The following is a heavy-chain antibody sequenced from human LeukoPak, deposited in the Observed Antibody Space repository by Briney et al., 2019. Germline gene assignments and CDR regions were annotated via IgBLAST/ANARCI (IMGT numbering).Heavy chain of an antibody. V-gene: IGHV4-30-4*01. J-gene: IGHJ4*02. CDR3: ASQGLGFDWLLGSFDY. CDR1: GGSISSGDYY. D-gene: IGHD3-9*01. CDR2: IYYSGST. Sequence: SETLSLTCTVSGGSISSGDYYWSWIRQPPGKGLEWIGYIYYSGSTYYNPPLKSRVTISVDTSKNQFSLKLSSVTAADTAVYYCASQGLGFDWLLGSFDYWGQGTLVTVSS.